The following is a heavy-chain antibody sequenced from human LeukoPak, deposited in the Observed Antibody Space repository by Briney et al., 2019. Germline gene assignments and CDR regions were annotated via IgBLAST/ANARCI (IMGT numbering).Heavy chain of an antibody. CDR2: INPNSGGT. Sequence: ASVKVSCKASGYTFTGYYMHGVRQAPGQGLEWMGWINPNSGGTNYAQKFQGRVTMTRDTSISTAYMELSRLRSDDTAVYYCARDDCGGDCYLVNWFDPWGQGTLVTVSS. CDR1: GYTFTGYY. D-gene: IGHD2-21*02. V-gene: IGHV1-2*02. J-gene: IGHJ5*02. CDR3: ARDDCGGDCYLVNWFDP.